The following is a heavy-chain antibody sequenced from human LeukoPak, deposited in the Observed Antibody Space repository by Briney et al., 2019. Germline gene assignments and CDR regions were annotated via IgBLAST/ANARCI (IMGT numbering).Heavy chain of an antibody. V-gene: IGHV1-8*01. D-gene: IGHD2-15*01. CDR2: MNPNSGNT. CDR3: ARDLCSGGSCYSATLYYFDY. CDR1: GYTFTSYD. Sequence: EASVKVSCKASGYTFTSYDINWVRQATGQGLEWMGWMNPNSGNTGYAQKFQGRVTITRNTSINTAYMELSSLRSEDTAVYYCARDLCSGGSCYSATLYYFDYWGQGTLVTVSS. J-gene: IGHJ4*02.